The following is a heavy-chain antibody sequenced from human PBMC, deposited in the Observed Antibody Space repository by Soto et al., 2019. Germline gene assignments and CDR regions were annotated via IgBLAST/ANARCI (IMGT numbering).Heavy chain of an antibody. V-gene: IGHV4-31*03. J-gene: IGHJ4*02. CDR3: TRANWYSEY. Sequence: SETLSLTCTVSGGSISSGGYYWSWIRQHPGKGLEWIGYVYYSGSTYYNPSLKSRVTISVDTSKNQFSLNLSSLTAADTAIYYCTRANWYSEYWGQGTLVTVS. CDR1: GGSISSGGYY. D-gene: IGHD7-27*01. CDR2: VYYSGST.